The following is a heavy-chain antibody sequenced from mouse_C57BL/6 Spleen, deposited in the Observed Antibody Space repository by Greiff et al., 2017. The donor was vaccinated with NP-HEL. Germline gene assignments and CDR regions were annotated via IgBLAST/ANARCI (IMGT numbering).Heavy chain of an antibody. CDR2: IYPNSGGT. D-gene: IGHD1-1*01. J-gene: IGHJ4*01. CDR3: ASPRDYGSRDYYGMDY. Sequence: QVQLQQPGAELVKPGASVKLSCKASGYTFTSYWMHWVKQRPGRGLEWIGRIYPNSGGTKYNEKFKSKATLTVDKPSSTAYMQLSSLTAEDSAVYYCASPRDYGSRDYYGMDYWGQGTSVTVSS. CDR1: GYTFTSYW. V-gene: IGHV1-72*01.